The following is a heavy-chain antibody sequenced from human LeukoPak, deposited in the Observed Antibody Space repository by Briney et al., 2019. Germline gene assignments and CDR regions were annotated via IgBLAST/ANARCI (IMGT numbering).Heavy chain of an antibody. CDR3: AKDPITMIVVVPDY. CDR1: GFTFSSYA. V-gene: IGHV3-23*01. J-gene: IGHJ4*02. CDR2: ISGSGGST. D-gene: IGHD3-22*01. Sequence: GGSLRLSCAASGFTFSSYAMSWVRQAPGKGLEWVSAISGSGGSTYYADSVRGRFTISGDNSKNTLYLQMNSLRAEDTAVYYCAKDPITMIVVVPDYWGQGTLVTVSS.